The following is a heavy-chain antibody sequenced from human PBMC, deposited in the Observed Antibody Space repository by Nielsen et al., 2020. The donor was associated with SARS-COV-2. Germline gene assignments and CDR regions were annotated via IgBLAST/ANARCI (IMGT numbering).Heavy chain of an antibody. D-gene: IGHD2-8*01. CDR3: ARLGGYSTPWYWFDP. CDR1: GYSFATYW. CDR2: IYPVDSDT. V-gene: IGHV5-51*01. Sequence: GESLKISCKGSGYSFATYWIAWVRQMPGKGLEWMGIIYPVDSDTRYNPSFQGQVTMSVDKSITTAYLQWSSLKDSDTGTYYCARLGGYSTPWYWFDPWGQGTLVTVSS. J-gene: IGHJ5*02.